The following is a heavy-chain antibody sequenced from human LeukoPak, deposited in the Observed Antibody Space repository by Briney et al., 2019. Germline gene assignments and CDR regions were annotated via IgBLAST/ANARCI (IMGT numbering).Heavy chain of an antibody. D-gene: IGHD2-21*01. Sequence: PGGSLRLSCVASGFTFRNYAMSWVRQAPGKGLESVSTISGSASDTHYADSVKGRFTISRDNDKKTLYLHMDRLRAADTDVYYCAKDGEDWGQGTLVTVSS. CDR1: GFTFRNYA. CDR3: AKDGED. CDR2: ISGSASDT. V-gene: IGHV3-23*01. J-gene: IGHJ4*02.